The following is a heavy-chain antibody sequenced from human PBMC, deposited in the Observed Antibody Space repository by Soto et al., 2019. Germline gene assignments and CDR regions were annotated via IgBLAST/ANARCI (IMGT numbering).Heavy chain of an antibody. CDR3: ARGEWLPRLQN. D-gene: IGHD5-12*01. J-gene: IGHJ4*02. CDR2: IFHSGTT. CDR1: GYSISSGYY. V-gene: IGHV4-38-2*01. Sequence: PSETLSLTCAVSGYSISSGYYWGWIRQPPGKGLEWLGSIFHSGTTYDNPSLKSRATMSIDTSKSQFSLNLSSVTAADTAVYYCARGEWLPRLQNCGQGTLVTVSS.